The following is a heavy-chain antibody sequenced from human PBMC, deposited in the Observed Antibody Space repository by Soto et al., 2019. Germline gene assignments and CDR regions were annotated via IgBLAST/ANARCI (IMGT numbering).Heavy chain of an antibody. D-gene: IGHD5-18*01. V-gene: IGHV4-34*01. CDR2: INHSGST. J-gene: IGHJ4*02. CDR3: AREGFSSYGPLTY. CDR1: GGSFSGYY. Sequence: SSETLSLTCAVYGGSFSGYYWSWIRQPPGKGLEWIGEINHSGSTNYNPSLKSRVTISVDTSKNQFSLKLSSVTAADTAVYYCAREGFSSYGPLTYWGQGTLVTVYS.